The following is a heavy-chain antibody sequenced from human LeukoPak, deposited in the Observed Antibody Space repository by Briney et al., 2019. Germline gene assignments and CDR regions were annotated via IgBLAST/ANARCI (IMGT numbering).Heavy chain of an antibody. D-gene: IGHD3-22*01. CDR1: GFTFSRYG. J-gene: IGHJ4*02. CDR3: ARTSYDTGGYFED. CDR2: ISYDGSNK. Sequence: PGRSLRLSCAASGFTFSRYGMHWVRQAPGKGLEWVAVISYDGSNKYYADSVKGRFTISRDNSKNTLYLHMNSLGAEDTAVYYCARTSYDTGGYFEDWGQGTLVTVSS. V-gene: IGHV3-30*03.